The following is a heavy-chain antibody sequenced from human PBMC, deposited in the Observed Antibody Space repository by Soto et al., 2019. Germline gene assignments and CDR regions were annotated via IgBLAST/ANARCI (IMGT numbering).Heavy chain of an antibody. Sequence: GGSLRLSCAASGFTFSSYAMHWVRQAPGKGLEWVAVISYDGSNKYYADSVKGRFTISRDNSKNTLYLQMNSLRAEDTAVYYCARASITDYFDYWGQGTLVTVS. CDR1: GFTFSSYA. CDR3: ARASITDYFDY. J-gene: IGHJ4*02. CDR2: ISYDGSNK. D-gene: IGHD3-10*01. V-gene: IGHV3-30-3*01.